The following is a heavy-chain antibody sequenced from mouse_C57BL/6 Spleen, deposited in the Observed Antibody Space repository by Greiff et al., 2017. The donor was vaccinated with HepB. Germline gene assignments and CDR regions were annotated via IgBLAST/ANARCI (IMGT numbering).Heavy chain of an antibody. J-gene: IGHJ2*01. Sequence: EVMLVESGGGLVQPGGSMKLSCAASGFTFSDAWMDWVRQSPEKGLEWVAEIRNKANNHATYYAESVKGRFTISRDDSKSSVYLQMNSLRAEDTGIYYCTRGTYYYGSSSFDYWGQGTTLTVSS. CDR1: GFTFSDAW. CDR3: TRGTYYYGSSSFDY. CDR2: IRNKANNHAT. V-gene: IGHV6-6*01. D-gene: IGHD1-1*01.